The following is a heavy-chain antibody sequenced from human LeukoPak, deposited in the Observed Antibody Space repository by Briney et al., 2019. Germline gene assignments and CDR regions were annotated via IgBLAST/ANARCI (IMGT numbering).Heavy chain of an antibody. CDR1: GFTFSSYA. Sequence: GGSLRLSCAASGFTFSSYAMSWVRQAPGKGLECISGFSGSGGSTYYADSVKGRFTISRDNSKNTLYLQMNSLRLEDTAVYFCAKDASLITMIRGVPIIYYYYSMDVWGKGTTVTISS. CDR3: AKDASLITMIRGVPIIYYYYSMDV. J-gene: IGHJ6*03. V-gene: IGHV3-23*01. CDR2: FSGSGGST. D-gene: IGHD3-10*01.